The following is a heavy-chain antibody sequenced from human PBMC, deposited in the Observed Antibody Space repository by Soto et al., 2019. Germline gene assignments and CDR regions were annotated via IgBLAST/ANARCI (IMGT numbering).Heavy chain of an antibody. D-gene: IGHD3-16*01. CDR1: GFTFSSYS. Sequence: EVQLVESGGGLVQPGGSLRLSCAASGFTFSSYSMNWVRQAPGKGLEWVSFVDRTGSPLFYADSVKGRFTISRDNAKNSLFLQMNSLRVEDTAVYSCTRGGSLYDRTKGDYWGPGTQVTVSS. CDR2: VDRTGSPL. V-gene: IGHV3-48*04. J-gene: IGHJ4*02. CDR3: TRGGSLYDRTKGDY.